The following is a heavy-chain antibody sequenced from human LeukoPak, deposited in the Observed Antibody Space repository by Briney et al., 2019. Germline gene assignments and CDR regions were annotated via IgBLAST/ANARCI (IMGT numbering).Heavy chain of an antibody. CDR3: ARDRGWRTSGYYLYHFDY. CDR1: GFTFTDYF. CDR2: IKHNGGEK. V-gene: IGHV3-7*01. D-gene: IGHD3-22*01. Sequence: PGGSLRLSCVASGFTFTDYFMSWVRQAPGKGLEWVASIKHNGGEKYYVDSVKGRFTSRDNAKNSLYLEMSSLRVEDTAVYYCARDRGWRTSGYYLYHFDYWGQGTLVTFAS. J-gene: IGHJ4*02.